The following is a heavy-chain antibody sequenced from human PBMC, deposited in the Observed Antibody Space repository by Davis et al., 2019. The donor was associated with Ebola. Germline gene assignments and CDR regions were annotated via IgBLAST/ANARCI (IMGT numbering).Heavy chain of an antibody. Sequence: AASVKVSCKASGYSFISYDINWVRQATGQGLEWMGWMNPNSANTAFAQKFQGRVTMTRNTSTSTAYMELGGLTSEDTAVYFCARERTNRGFDFWGQGTLVSVSS. CDR3: ARERTNRGFDF. J-gene: IGHJ4*02. CDR1: GYSFISYD. CDR2: MNPNSANT. V-gene: IGHV1-8*01. D-gene: IGHD7-27*01.